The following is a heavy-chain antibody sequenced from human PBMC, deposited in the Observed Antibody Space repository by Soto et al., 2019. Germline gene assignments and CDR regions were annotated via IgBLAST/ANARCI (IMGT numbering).Heavy chain of an antibody. Sequence: EVQLVESGGGLVQPGGSLRLSCAASGFIFSNSWMHWVRQAPGKGLVWVSRISSDGSSTDYADSVKGRFTISRDNAKNTLYLQMNSLRAEDTALYYCARDWSGPGNSAYYYYNMDVWGKGTMVTVSS. CDR3: ARDWSGPGNSAYYYYNMDV. V-gene: IGHV3-74*01. CDR2: ISSDGSST. J-gene: IGHJ6*03. CDR1: GFIFSNSW. D-gene: IGHD3-3*01.